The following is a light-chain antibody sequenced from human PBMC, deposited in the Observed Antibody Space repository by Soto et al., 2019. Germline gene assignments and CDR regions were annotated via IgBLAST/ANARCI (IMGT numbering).Light chain of an antibody. Sequence: AIKLTQSPSSLYASVGDRVTITCRASQASRTALGWYTTTPGKVPKLLIYAASILQSGVPSRFSGSGSGTDFTLTIRSLQPEDFATYDCQQLRMYPSTFGGGTKVDIK. V-gene: IGKV1-6*01. CDR3: QQLRMYPST. J-gene: IGKJ4*01. CDR2: AAS. CDR1: QASRTA.